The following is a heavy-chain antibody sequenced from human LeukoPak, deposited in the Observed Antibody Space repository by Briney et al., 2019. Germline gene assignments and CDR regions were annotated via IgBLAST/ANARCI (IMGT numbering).Heavy chain of an antibody. D-gene: IGHD3-10*01. Sequence: SETLSLTCTVSGGSISSYYWSWVRQPPGKGLEGIGYIYYSGSTNYNPSLKSRVTISVDTSKNQFSLKLRSVPAADTALYYCARDGAERPWFLWGQGTLVTVSS. CDR3: ARDGAERPWFL. V-gene: IGHV4-59*12. CDR1: GGSISSYY. J-gene: IGHJ4*02. CDR2: IYYSGST.